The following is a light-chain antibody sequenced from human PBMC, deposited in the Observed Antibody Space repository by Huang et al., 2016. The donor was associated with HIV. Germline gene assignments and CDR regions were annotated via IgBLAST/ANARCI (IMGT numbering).Light chain of an antibody. CDR3: LQYYSVPQT. Sequence: DIVMTQSPDSLAVSPGERATINCKSSQTVLYSLNKKNYLAWFQQKPGRPPKLFIYWATTRESGGPDRFSGSGSGTDFTLTINNLQAEDVAVYFCLQYYSVPQTFGHGTKVEIK. CDR2: WAT. CDR1: QTVLYSLNKKNY. V-gene: IGKV4-1*01. J-gene: IGKJ1*01.